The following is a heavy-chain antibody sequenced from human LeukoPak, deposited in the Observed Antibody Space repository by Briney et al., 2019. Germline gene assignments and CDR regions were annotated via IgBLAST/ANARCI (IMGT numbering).Heavy chain of an antibody. J-gene: IGHJ4*02. CDR1: GFTSSSYG. CDR3: AKAHPGFDY. V-gene: IGHV3-21*01. Sequence: GGSLRLSCAASGFTSSSYGMNWVRQAPGKGLEWVASIGTTGTFIHYADSVKGRFTISRDNAQDSLFLQMNSLGAEDTAVYYCAKAHPGFDYWGQGVLVTVSS. CDR2: IGTTGTFI.